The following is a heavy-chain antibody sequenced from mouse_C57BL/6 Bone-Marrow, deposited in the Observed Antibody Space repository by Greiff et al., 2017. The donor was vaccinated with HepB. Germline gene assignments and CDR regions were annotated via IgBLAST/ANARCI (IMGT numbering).Heavy chain of an antibody. CDR1: GKTFTSYG. V-gene: IGHV1-64*01. CDR2: IHPNSGST. D-gene: IGHD2-1*01. CDR3: ASINYPAY. Sequence: QVQLQQPGAELVKPGASGKWSGKASGKTFTSYGMHGVKQRPGQGLEWIGMIHPNSGSTNYNEKFKSKATLTVDKSSSTAYMQLSSLTSEDSAVYYCASINYPAYWGQGTLVTVSA. J-gene: IGHJ3*01.